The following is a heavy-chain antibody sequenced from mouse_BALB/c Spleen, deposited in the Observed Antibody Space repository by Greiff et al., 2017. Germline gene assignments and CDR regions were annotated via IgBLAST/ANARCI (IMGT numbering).Heavy chain of an antibody. Sequence: EVQVVESGGGLVKPGGSLKLSCAASGFAFSSYDMSWVRQTPEKRLEWVAYISSGGGSTYYPDTVKGRFTISRDNAKNTLYLQMSSLKSEDTAMYYCATGDYYGYYFDYWGQGTTLTVSS. J-gene: IGHJ2*01. CDR1: GFAFSSYD. D-gene: IGHD1-2*01. CDR3: ATGDYYGYYFDY. V-gene: IGHV5-12-1*01. CDR2: ISSGGGST.